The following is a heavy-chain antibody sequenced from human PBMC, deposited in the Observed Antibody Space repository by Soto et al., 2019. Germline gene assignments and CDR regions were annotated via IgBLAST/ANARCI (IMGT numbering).Heavy chain of an antibody. CDR3: ARDSYSYGYPSPLTFDR. D-gene: IGHD5-18*01. V-gene: IGHV4-31*03. CDR2: LHFSGST. CDR1: GDSLNIQNDY. J-gene: IGHJ4*02. Sequence: PXATLALTFTFSGDSLNIQNDYGTWIRHLPGKGLQWIGYLHFSGSTYYNPSLESRVSISTDTAKTQFSLELTSVTVADTAVYYCARDSYSYGYPSPLTFDRWGQGILVTVSS.